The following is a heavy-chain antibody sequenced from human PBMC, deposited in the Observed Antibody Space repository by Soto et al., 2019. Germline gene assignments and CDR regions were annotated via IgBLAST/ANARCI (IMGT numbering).Heavy chain of an antibody. Sequence: GGSLRLSCAASGFTFSSYWMHWVRQAPGKGLVWVSRIKSDRSGTYYADSVKGRFTISRDNSKNTLFLQMNSLNPEDTAVYYCVRQAYSSGWNFDYWGQGTLVTVSS. V-gene: IGHV3-74*01. CDR3: VRQAYSSGWNFDY. CDR2: IKSDRSGT. D-gene: IGHD6-19*01. CDR1: GFTFSSYW. J-gene: IGHJ4*02.